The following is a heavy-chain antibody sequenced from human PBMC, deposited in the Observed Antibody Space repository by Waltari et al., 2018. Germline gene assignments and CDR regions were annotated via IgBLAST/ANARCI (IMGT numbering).Heavy chain of an antibody. CDR1: GYTFTSYP. CDR3: ARPRSDYGDYAWFDP. V-gene: IGHV1-3*01. Sequence: QVHLVQSGAEVKKPGASVKVSCKASGYTFTSYPIHWVRQAPGQRLEWMGWSNAGSGNKKYSQRFQGRVTITRDTSASTVYMELSSLRSEDTAVYYCARPRSDYGDYAWFDPWGQGTLVTVSS. J-gene: IGHJ5*02. CDR2: SNAGSGNK. D-gene: IGHD4-17*01.